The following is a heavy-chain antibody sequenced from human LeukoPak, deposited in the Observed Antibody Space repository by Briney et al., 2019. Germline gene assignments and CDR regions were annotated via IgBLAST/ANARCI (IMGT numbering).Heavy chain of an antibody. CDR2: ISAYNGNT. J-gene: IGHJ4*02. D-gene: IGHD5-24*01. CDR3: ARVERFEKLDGNY. Sequence: DSVKVSCKASGYSFSSYGISWVRQAPGQGLEWMGWISAYNGNTNYAQKLQGRVTMTADTSTRTAYMELRSLISDDTAVYYCARVERFEKLDGNYWGQGTLVTVSS. CDR1: GYSFSSYG. V-gene: IGHV1-18*01.